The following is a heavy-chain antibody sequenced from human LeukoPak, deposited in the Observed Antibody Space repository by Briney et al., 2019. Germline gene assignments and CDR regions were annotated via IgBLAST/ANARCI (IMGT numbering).Heavy chain of an antibody. Sequence: GGSLRLSCAASGFTFSNYWMSWVRQTPGKGLEWVANIKQDGRERYYVDSVKGRFTISRDNSKNTLYLQMNSLRAEDTAVYYCANEIRPNDYWGQGTQVTVSS. J-gene: IGHJ4*02. D-gene: IGHD4-17*01. V-gene: IGHV3-7*03. CDR3: ANEIRPNDY. CDR2: IKQDGRER. CDR1: GFTFSNYW.